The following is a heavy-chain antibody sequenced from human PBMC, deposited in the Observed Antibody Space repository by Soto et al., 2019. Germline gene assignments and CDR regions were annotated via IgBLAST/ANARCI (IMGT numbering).Heavy chain of an antibody. V-gene: IGHV4-59*01. CDR3: ARGGAPITIFGVVVSWFDP. Sequence: SETLSLTCTVSGGSISXYYXXWIRQPPGXGLEWIGYIYYSGSTNYNPSLKSRVTISVDTSKNQFSLKLSSVTAADTAVYYCARGGAPITIFGVVVSWFDPWGQGTLVTVSS. CDR2: IYYSGST. CDR1: GGSISXYY. J-gene: IGHJ5*02. D-gene: IGHD3-3*01.